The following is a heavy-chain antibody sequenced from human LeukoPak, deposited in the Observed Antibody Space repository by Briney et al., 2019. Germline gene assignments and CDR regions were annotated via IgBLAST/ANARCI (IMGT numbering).Heavy chain of an antibody. Sequence: SETLSLTCTVSGGSINSGDYYWSWIRQPPGKGLEWIGEINHSGSTNYNPSLKSRVTISVDTSKNQFSLKLSSVTAADTAVYYCARGRYYDFWSGYYTPFDYWGQGTLVTVSS. CDR2: INHSGST. D-gene: IGHD3-3*01. CDR1: GGSINSGDYY. J-gene: IGHJ4*02. V-gene: IGHV4-34*01. CDR3: ARGRYYDFWSGYYTPFDY.